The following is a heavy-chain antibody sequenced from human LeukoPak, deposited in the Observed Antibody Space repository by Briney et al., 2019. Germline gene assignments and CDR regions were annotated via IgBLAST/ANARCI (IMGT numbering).Heavy chain of an antibody. CDR2: IYYSGST. V-gene: IGHV4-31*03. CDR1: GGSISSGGYY. J-gene: IGHJ4*02. Sequence: SQTLSLTCTVSGGSISSGGYYWSWIRQHPGKGLEWIGYIYYSGSTDYNPSLKSRVTISVDTSKSQFSLKLSSVTAADTAVYYCARVRALSYYDSSGDLYYFDYWGQGTLVTVSS. D-gene: IGHD3-22*01. CDR3: ARVRALSYYDSSGDLYYFDY.